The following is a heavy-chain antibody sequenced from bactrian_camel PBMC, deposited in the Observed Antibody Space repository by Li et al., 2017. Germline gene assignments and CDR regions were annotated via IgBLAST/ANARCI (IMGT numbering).Heavy chain of an antibody. CDR1: AYVSC. CDR2: IVTGGGST. Sequence: HVQLVESGGGSVQAGGSLRLSCVASAYVSCMGWFRTGPGTEREGVAAIVTGGGSTYYADSVKGRFTISRDNDKNILYLKMDNLKPEDTAMYYCAAREARFGCGLTRRSFTYWGQGTQVTVS. CDR3: AAREARFGCGLTRRSFTY. J-gene: IGHJ4*01. D-gene: IGHD3*01. V-gene: IGHV3S54*01.